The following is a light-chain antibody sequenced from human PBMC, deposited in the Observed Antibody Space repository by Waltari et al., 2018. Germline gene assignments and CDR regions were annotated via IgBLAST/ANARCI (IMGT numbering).Light chain of an antibody. V-gene: IGLV3-19*01. Sequence: SSELTQDPSVSVALGQTVRNTCQGDSPRRFYASRYQQRPGQAPILVLYGQNNRPSGIPDRFSGSTSGNTASLTITGAQAEDEADYYCHSRDTSSTRVFGGGTRLTV. CDR1: SPRRFY. CDR3: HSRDTSSTRV. CDR2: GQN. J-gene: IGLJ2*01.